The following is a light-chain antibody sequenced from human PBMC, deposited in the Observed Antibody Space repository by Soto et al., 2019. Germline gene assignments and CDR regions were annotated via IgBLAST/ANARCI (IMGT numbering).Light chain of an antibody. V-gene: IGKV3-15*01. J-gene: IGKJ1*01. CDR3: QQYNNRPRT. CDR2: GAS. CDR1: QSVSSN. Sequence: EIVMTQPPATLSASPGERATLSCRASQSVSSNLARYQQKPGQAPRLLIYGASTRATGIPARFSGSGSGTEFTLTISSLQSEDFAVYYCQQYNNRPRTFGQGTKVDIK.